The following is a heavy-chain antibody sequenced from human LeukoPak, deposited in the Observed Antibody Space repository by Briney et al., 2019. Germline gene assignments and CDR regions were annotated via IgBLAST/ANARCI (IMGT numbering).Heavy chain of an antibody. V-gene: IGHV1-2*02. J-gene: IGHJ4*02. Sequence: GASVKVSCKASGYTFTGYYMHWVRQAPGQGLEWMGWINPNSGGTNYAQKFQGRVTMTRDTSISTAYMELSRLRSDDTAVYYCARDLFGYDFWSGYSGYFDYWAQGTLVTVS. CDR1: GYTFTGYY. CDR3: ARDLFGYDFWSGYSGYFDY. CDR2: INPNSGGT. D-gene: IGHD3-3*01.